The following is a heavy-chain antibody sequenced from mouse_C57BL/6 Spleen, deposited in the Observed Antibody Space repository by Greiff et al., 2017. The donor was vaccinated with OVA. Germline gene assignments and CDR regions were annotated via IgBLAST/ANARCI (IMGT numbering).Heavy chain of an antibody. Sequence: EVQGVESGGDLVKPGGSLKLSCAASGFTFSSYGMSWVRQTPDKRLEWVATISSGGSYTYYPDSVKGRFTISRDNAKNTLYLQMSSLKSEDTAMYYCARRDYYGSSSYFDYWGQGTTLTVSS. V-gene: IGHV5-6*01. CDR2: ISSGGSYT. CDR3: ARRDYYGSSSYFDY. CDR1: GFTFSSYG. D-gene: IGHD1-1*01. J-gene: IGHJ2*01.